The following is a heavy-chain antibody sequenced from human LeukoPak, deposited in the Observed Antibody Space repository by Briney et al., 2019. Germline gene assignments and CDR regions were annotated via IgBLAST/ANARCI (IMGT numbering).Heavy chain of an antibody. CDR1: GGFISSYY. V-gene: IGHV4-4*07. D-gene: IGHD5-18*01. CDR2: IYTSGST. Sequence: SETLSLTCTVSGGFISSYYWSWIRQPAGKGLEWIGRIYTSGSTNYNPSLKSRVTISVDTSKNQFSLKLSSVTAADTAVYYCAREKHTAMVDYWGQGTLVTVSS. CDR3: AREKHTAMVDY. J-gene: IGHJ4*02.